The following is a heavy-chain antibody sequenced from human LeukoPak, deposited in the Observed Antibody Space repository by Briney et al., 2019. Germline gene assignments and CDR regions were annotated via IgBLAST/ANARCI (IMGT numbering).Heavy chain of an antibody. D-gene: IGHD1-1*01. Sequence: SETLSLTCAVSGYSISSGYYWGWIRQPPGKGLEWIGNMYHSGSTFYNPSLKSRVTISVDTSKNQFSLKLSSVPAADTAVYYCARRIGTSYFDYWGQGTLVTVSS. CDR2: MYHSGST. J-gene: IGHJ4*02. CDR1: GYSISSGYY. CDR3: ARRIGTSYFDY. V-gene: IGHV4-38-2*01.